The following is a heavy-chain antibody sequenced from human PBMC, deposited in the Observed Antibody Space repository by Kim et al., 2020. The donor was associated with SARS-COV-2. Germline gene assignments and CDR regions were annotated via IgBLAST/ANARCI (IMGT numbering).Heavy chain of an antibody. Sequence: SETLSLTCTVSGGSMISFSWSWIRQTPGKGLESLGYLYNNGNTEYNPSLESRVSFSVDTSKKQFPLRLTTVTAADTAIYFCAVDKEEPGARYFDTWGRG. J-gene: IGHJ5*02. CDR1: GGSMISFS. CDR2: LYNNGNT. V-gene: IGHV4-59*01. CDR3: AVDKEEPGARYFDT. D-gene: IGHD2-2*01.